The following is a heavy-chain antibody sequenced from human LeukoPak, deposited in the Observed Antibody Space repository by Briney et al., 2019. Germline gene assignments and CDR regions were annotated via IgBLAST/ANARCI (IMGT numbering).Heavy chain of an antibody. V-gene: IGHV4-34*01. CDR3: ARVTVWFGESVFDY. CDR1: GGSFSGYY. Sequence: SGTLSLTCAVYGGSFSGYYWSWIRQPPGKGLEWIGEINHSGSTNYNPSLKSRVTISVDTSKNQFSLKLSSVTAADTAVYYCARVTVWFGESVFDYWGQGTLVTVSS. D-gene: IGHD3-10*01. CDR2: INHSGST. J-gene: IGHJ4*02.